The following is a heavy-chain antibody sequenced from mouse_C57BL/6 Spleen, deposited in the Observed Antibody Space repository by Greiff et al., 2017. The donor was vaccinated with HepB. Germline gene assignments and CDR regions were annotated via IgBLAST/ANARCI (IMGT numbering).Heavy chain of an antibody. D-gene: IGHD1-1*01. Sequence: EVQLVESGGGLVKPGGSLKLSCAASGFTFSDYGMHWVRQAPEKGLEWVAYISSGSSTIYYADTVKGRFTFSRDNAENTLFLQMTSLKSEDTAMYYCAKDCYGGDYAVDCWGQGTSVTVSS. CDR3: AKDCYGGDYAVDC. CDR1: GFTFSDYG. V-gene: IGHV5-17*01. J-gene: IGHJ4*01. CDR2: ISSGSSTI.